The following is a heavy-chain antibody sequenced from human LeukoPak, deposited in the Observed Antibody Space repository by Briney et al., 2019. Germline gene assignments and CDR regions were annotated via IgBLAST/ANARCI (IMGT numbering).Heavy chain of an antibody. Sequence: SLRLSCAAFGFTFDDYAMHWVRQAPGKGLEWVSGISWNSGSIGYADSVKGRFTISRDNAKNSLYLQMNSLRAEDTAVYYCARVIYSLDAFDIWGQGTMVTVSS. J-gene: IGHJ3*02. CDR3: ARVIYSLDAFDI. D-gene: IGHD2-21*01. V-gene: IGHV3-9*01. CDR2: ISWNSGSI. CDR1: GFTFDDYA.